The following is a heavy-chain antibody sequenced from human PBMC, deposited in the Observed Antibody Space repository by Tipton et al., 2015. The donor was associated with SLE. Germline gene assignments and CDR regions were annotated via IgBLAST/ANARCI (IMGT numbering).Heavy chain of an antibody. V-gene: IGHV4-38-2*01. CDR1: GFSISSGYY. CDR2: ISHSGNI. CDR3: ARHDYDDNGYYMHYFDH. Sequence: TLSLTCAVSGFSISSGYYWGWIRQSPEKGLEWIGSISHSGNIYYNPSLKSRVSMSIDTSGNEVFLRLSSVTAADTAVYYCARHDYDDNGYYMHYFDHWGQGTLVTVSS. J-gene: IGHJ4*02. D-gene: IGHD3-22*01.